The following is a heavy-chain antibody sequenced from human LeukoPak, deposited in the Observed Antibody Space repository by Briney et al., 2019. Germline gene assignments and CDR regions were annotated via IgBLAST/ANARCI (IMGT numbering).Heavy chain of an antibody. Sequence: SETLSLTCTISGGSVSSSSYYWGWIRQPPGKGLEWIGDIYYNGNTYYNASLKSRVSISVDKSNNQFSLKLTSATAADTAVYYCARRRYYDSTGYLDWGQGTLVTVSS. CDR2: IYYNGNT. CDR1: GGSVSSSSYY. D-gene: IGHD3-22*01. V-gene: IGHV4-39*01. J-gene: IGHJ1*01. CDR3: ARRRYYDSTGYLD.